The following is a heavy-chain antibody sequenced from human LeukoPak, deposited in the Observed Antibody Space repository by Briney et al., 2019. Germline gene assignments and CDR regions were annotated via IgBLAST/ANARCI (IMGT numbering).Heavy chain of an antibody. CDR1: GLTFTNHG. CDR3: ARDRGKDYVGD. Sequence: GGSLSLSCVTSGLTFTNHGFHWLRQAADKGLEWVAFVRNDGFDTYHSNSVKGRFSISRDDSKNTVYLQMNSLRAEDTALYYCARDRGKDYVGDWGQGTQVTVSS. D-gene: IGHD4-23*01. CDR2: VRNDGFDT. V-gene: IGHV3-30*02. J-gene: IGHJ4*02.